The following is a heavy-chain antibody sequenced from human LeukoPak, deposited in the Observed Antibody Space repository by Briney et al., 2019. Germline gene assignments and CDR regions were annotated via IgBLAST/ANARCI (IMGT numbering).Heavy chain of an antibody. V-gene: IGHV4-34*01. J-gene: IGHJ6*03. D-gene: IGHD1-26*01. CDR2: INHSGST. Sequence: SETLSLTCAVYGGSFSGYYWSWIRQPPGKGLEWIGEINHSGSTNYNPSLKSRVTISVDTSKNQFSLKLSSVTAADTAAYYCARRIVARRGYYYMDVWGKGTTVTVSS. CDR3: ARRIVARRGYYYMDV. CDR1: GGSFSGYY.